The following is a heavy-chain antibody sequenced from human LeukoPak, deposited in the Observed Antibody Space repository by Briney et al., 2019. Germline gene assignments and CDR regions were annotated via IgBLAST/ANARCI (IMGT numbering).Heavy chain of an antibody. D-gene: IGHD6-19*01. Sequence: SETLSLTCTVSGGSISSYYWSWIRQPPGKGLEWIGYIYYSGSTNYNPSLKSRVTISVDTSKNQFSLKLSSVTAADTAAYYCARHMGSEQRLVPFDYWGQGTLVTVSS. CDR2: IYYSGST. V-gene: IGHV4-59*08. CDR3: ARHMGSEQRLVPFDY. CDR1: GGSISSYY. J-gene: IGHJ4*02.